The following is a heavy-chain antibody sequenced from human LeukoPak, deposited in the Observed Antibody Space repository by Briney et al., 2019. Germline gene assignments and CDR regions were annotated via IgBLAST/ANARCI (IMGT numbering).Heavy chain of an antibody. CDR2: INPNSGGT. D-gene: IGHD6-19*01. V-gene: IGHV1-2*02. Sequence: ASVKVSCKASGYTFTGYYMHWVRQAPGQWLEWMGWINPNSGGTNYAQKFQGRVTMTRDTSISTAYMELSRLRSDDTAVYYCASPSGYSSPPYAFDIWGQGTMVTVSS. CDR3: ASPSGYSSPPYAFDI. J-gene: IGHJ3*02. CDR1: GYTFTGYY.